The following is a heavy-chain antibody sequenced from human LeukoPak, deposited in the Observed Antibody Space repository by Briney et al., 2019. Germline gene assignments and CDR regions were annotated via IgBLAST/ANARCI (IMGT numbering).Heavy chain of an antibody. V-gene: IGHV4-39*07. Sequence: IPSETLSLTCTVSGGSISSSSYYWGWIRQPPGKGLEWIGSIYYSGSTYYNPSLKSRVTISVDTSKNQFSLKLSSVTAADTAVYYCAREKEDYYDSSGYSAFDYWGQGTLVTVSS. D-gene: IGHD3-22*01. CDR1: GGSISSSSYY. CDR3: AREKEDYYDSSGYSAFDY. J-gene: IGHJ4*02. CDR2: IYYSGST.